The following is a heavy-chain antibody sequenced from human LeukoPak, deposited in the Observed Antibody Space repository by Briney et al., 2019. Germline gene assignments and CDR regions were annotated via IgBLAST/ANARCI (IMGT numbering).Heavy chain of an antibody. D-gene: IGHD2-2*01. CDR1: GGSFSGYY. Sequence: SETLSLTCAVYGGSFSGYYWSWIRQPPGKGLEWIGEINHSGSTNYNPFLKSRVTISIDTSKNQFSLKLSSVTAADTAVYYCARGRAVPAAGPYNWFDPWGQGTLVTVSA. J-gene: IGHJ5*02. V-gene: IGHV4-34*01. CDR3: ARGRAVPAAGPYNWFDP. CDR2: INHSGST.